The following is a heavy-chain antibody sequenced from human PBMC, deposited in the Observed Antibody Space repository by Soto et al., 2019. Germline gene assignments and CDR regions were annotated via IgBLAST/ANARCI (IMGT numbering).Heavy chain of an antibody. D-gene: IGHD3-10*01. V-gene: IGHV4-39*01. CDR2: IYYSGST. Sequence: SETLSLTCTVSGGSISSSSYYWGWIRQPPGKGLEWIGSIYYSGSTYYNPSLKSRVTISVDTSKNQFSLKLSSVTAADTAVYYCARHPELNYYGSGSYYSLNWGYYYYYYMDVWGKGTTVTVSS. CDR3: ARHPELNYYGSGSYYSLNWGYYYYYYMDV. J-gene: IGHJ6*03. CDR1: GGSISSSSYY.